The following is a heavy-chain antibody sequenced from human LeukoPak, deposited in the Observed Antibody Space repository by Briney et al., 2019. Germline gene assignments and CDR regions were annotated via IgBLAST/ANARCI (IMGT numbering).Heavy chain of an antibody. CDR1: GGSISSSSYY. V-gene: IGHV4-39*01. CDR3: AGTMVRGVIGAFDI. J-gene: IGHJ3*02. Sequence: SETLSLTCTVSGGSISSSSYYWGWIRQPPGKGPEWIGSIYYSGSTYYNPSLKSRVTISVDTSKNQFSLKLSSVTAADTAVYYCAGTMVRGVIGAFDIWGQGTMVTVSS. D-gene: IGHD3-10*01. CDR2: IYYSGST.